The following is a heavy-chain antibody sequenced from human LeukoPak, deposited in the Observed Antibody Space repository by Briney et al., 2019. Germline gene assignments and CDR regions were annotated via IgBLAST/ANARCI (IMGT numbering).Heavy chain of an antibody. D-gene: IGHD5-12*01. CDR3: AKARYSGYDFRQGTY. J-gene: IGHJ4*02. V-gene: IGHV3-23*01. Sequence: GGTLRLSCAASGFPFSGYGMTWVRQAPGKGLEWVSGISGSAGSTYYADSVKGRFTISRDNSKNTLYLQMNSLSAEDTAVYYCAKARYSGYDFRQGTYWGQGTLVTVSS. CDR1: GFPFSGYG. CDR2: ISGSAGST.